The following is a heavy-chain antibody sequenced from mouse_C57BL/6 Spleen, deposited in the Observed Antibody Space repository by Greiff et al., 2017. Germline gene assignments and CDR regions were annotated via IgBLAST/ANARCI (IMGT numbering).Heavy chain of an antibody. CDR1: GFTFSSYT. Sequence: EVHLVESGGGLVKPGGSLKLSCAASGFTFSSYTMSWVRQTPEKRLEWVATISGGGGNTYYPDSVKGRFTISRGNAKNTLYLQMSSLRSEDTALYYCARQYYYFDYWGQGTTLTVSS. V-gene: IGHV5-9*01. CDR3: ARQYYYFDY. CDR2: ISGGGGNT. J-gene: IGHJ2*01.